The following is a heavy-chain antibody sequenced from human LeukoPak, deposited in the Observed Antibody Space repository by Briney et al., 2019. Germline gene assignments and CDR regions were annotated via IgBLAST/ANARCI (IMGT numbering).Heavy chain of an antibody. CDR1: GSSIRTYY. V-gene: IGHV4-59*01. CDR3: ARVRESSGWDYFDY. D-gene: IGHD6-19*01. Sequence: PSETLSLTCTVSGSSIRTYYWSWIRQPPGKGLEWIGYISYSGRTNYKPSLNSRVTISVDTSKNQFSLKLTSVTAADTAVYYCARVRESSGWDYFDYWGQGAQVTVSS. J-gene: IGHJ4*02. CDR2: ISYSGRT.